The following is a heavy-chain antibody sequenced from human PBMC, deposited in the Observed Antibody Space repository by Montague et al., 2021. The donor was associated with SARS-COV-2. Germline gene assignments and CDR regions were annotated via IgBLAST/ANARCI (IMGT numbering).Heavy chain of an antibody. CDR3: ARRLGGSGWLDY. D-gene: IGHD6-25*01. CDR2: IHSSGTT. Sequence: SETLSLTCTVAGGSISSGSYYWGWFRQPPGKGLEWIGNIHSSGTTYYKSRVTISVDTSKNQFSLKMTSVTAADTAVYYCARRLGGSGWLDYLGQGTLVTVSS. V-gene: IGHV4-39*01. J-gene: IGHJ4*02. CDR1: GGSISSGSYY.